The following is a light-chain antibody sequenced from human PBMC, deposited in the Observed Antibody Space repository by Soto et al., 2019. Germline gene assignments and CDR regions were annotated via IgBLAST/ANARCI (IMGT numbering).Light chain of an antibody. V-gene: IGKV1-39*01. CDR2: AAS. J-gene: IGKJ5*01. CDR3: QQSYNTPIT. Sequence: DVQMTRTRGSRSAGVGGRVTLTCRASQSIGVYFNWFQQRPGKAPNLLIYAASSLQSGVPSRFSGSGSGTDFTLTISSLQPEDFATYYCQQSYNTPITFGHGSILDIK. CDR1: QSIGVY.